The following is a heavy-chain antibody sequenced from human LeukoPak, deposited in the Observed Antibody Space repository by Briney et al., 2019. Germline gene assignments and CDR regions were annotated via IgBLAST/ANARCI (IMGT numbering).Heavy chain of an antibody. V-gene: IGHV4-31*11. D-gene: IGHD3-22*01. J-gene: IGHJ4*02. CDR3: AREGDDSSGYPSRPFDY. CDR2: IYYSGST. CDR1: GGSISSGGYS. Sequence: SQTLSLTCAVSGGSISSGGYSWSWIRQPPGKGLEWIGYIYYSGSTYYNPSLKSRVTISVDTSKNQFSLKLSSVTAADTAVYYCAREGDDSSGYPSRPFDYWGQGTLVTVSS.